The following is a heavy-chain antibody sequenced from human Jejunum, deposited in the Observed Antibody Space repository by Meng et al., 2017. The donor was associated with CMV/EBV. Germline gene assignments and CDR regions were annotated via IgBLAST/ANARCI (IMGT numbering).Heavy chain of an antibody. CDR2: INHSGSA. CDR3: ARTDGGNSEGRFDP. J-gene: IGHJ5*02. Sequence: FVYSLSSGYSWGWPRQPPGKGLEWIVHINHSGSAYYNPSLRSRVSVSIDTSKNHFSLELHSVTAADTAVYYCARTDGGNSEGRFDPWGQGTLVTVSS. D-gene: IGHD4-23*01. CDR1: VYSLSSGYS. V-gene: IGHV4-38-2*01.